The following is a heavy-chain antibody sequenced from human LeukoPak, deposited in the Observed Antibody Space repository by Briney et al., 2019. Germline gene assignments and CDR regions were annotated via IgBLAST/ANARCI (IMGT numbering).Heavy chain of an antibody. J-gene: IGHJ4*02. Sequence: PGGSLRLSCAASGFTLSSYEMNWVRQAPGKGLEWVSYISRSGSAMYYADSVKGRFTISRDNAKNSPYLQMNSLRAEDTAVYYCAREISALGNYFDSWGQGTLVTVSS. CDR2: ISRSGSAM. D-gene: IGHD7-27*01. CDR3: AREISALGNYFDS. CDR1: GFTLSSYE. V-gene: IGHV3-48*03.